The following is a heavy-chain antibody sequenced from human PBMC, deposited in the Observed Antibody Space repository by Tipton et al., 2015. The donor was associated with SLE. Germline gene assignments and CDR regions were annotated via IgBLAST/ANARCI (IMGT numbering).Heavy chain of an antibody. V-gene: IGHV4-59*08. CDR1: GGSISSYY. CDR3: ARRGQQLVRPYYYGMDV. Sequence: TLSLTCTASGGSISSYYWSWIRQPPGKGLEWIGYIYYSGSTNYNPSLKSRVTISVDTSKNQFSLKLSSVTAADTAVYYCARRGQQLVRPYYYGMDVWGQGTTVTVSS. CDR2: IYYSGST. J-gene: IGHJ6*02. D-gene: IGHD6-13*01.